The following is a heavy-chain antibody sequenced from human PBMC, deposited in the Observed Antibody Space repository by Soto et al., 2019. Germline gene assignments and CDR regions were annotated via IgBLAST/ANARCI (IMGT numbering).Heavy chain of an antibody. CDR3: SHCRGGVASF. CDR2: VYWDDDK. CDR1: GFSLNTRDVG. V-gene: IGHV2-5*02. Sequence: QITLNESGPALVKPTQTLTLTCTFSGFSLNTRDVGVGWIRQPPGKALEWLGVVYWDDDKTYSPSLKSRLTSTKDTPKNQVGLRMTKIDPVDTATYYCSHCRGGVASFWGQGTLVTVSS. D-gene: IGHD3-16*01. J-gene: IGHJ4*02.